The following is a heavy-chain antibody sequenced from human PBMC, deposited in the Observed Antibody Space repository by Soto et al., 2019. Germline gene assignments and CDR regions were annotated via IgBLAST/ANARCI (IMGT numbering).Heavy chain of an antibody. CDR3: ARDISRQYAFWSGSFHRNYYYYMDV. CDR2: ISNSDSTI. V-gene: IGHV3-11*01. CDR1: GFTLSDYY. J-gene: IGHJ6*03. D-gene: IGHD3-3*01. Sequence: QVQLVESGGELVEPGGSLRLSCAASGFTLSDYYMTWIRQAPGKGLEWVSSISNSDSTIYYADSVKGRFTISMDNAKNSLSMKMTGLRAEDTAVYYCARDISRQYAFWSGSFHRNYYYYMDVWGKGTTVTVSS.